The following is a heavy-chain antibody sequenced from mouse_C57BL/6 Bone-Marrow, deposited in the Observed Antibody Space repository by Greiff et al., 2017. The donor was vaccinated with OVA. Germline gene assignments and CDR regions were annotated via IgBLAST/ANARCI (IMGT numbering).Heavy chain of an antibody. CDR2: IRSKSSNYAT. Sequence: DAGGGLVQPKGSLKLSCAASGFTFNTYAMHWVRQAPGKGLEWVARIRSKSSNYATYYADSVKDRFTISRDDSQSMLYLQMNNLKTEDTAMYYCVREGITTVVATRAMDYWGQGTSVTVSS. J-gene: IGHJ4*01. CDR1: GFTFNTYA. V-gene: IGHV10-3*01. CDR3: VREGITTVVATRAMDY. D-gene: IGHD1-1*01.